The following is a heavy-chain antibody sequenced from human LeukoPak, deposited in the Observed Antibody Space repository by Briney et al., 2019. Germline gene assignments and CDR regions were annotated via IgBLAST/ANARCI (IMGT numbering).Heavy chain of an antibody. Sequence: GGTLRLSCAASGFAFSNHGMDWVRQAPGKGLEWVSGISPSGDITYYADSVKGRFTISRDNSKNTLYLEVISLTAEDTAVYYCAKDDAWLRFGEWSQGTLVTVSS. J-gene: IGHJ4*02. CDR2: ISPSGDIT. CDR1: GFAFSNHG. V-gene: IGHV3-23*01. CDR3: AKDDAWLRFGE. D-gene: IGHD3-10*01.